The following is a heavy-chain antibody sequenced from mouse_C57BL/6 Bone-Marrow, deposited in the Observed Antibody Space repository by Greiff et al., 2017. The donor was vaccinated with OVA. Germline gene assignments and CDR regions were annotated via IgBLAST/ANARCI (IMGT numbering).Heavy chain of an antibody. J-gene: IGHJ4*01. CDR1: GFTFSDYY. CDR2: ISNGGGST. D-gene: IGHD3-2*02. V-gene: IGHV5-12*01. Sequence: DVKLVESGGGLVQPGGSLKLSCAASGFTFSDYYMYWVRQTPEKRLEWVAYISNGGGSTYYPDTVKGRFTISRDNAKNTLYLQMSRLKSEDTAMYYCARHSSGFYAMDYWGQGTSVTVSS. CDR3: ARHSSGFYAMDY.